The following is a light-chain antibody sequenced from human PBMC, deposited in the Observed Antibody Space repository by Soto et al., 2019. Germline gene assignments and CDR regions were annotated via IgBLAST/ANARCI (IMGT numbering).Light chain of an antibody. CDR1: QSISGTY. V-gene: IGKV3-20*01. CDR3: QQYGSSPT. J-gene: IGKJ5*01. CDR2: SAS. Sequence: DTVLTQSPGTLSLTSGERATLSCRASQSISGTYLAWYQQKPGQSPRLLIYSASSRATGIPDRFSGSGSGTDFTLTISRLEPEDFAVYYCQQYGSSPTFGQGTRLEIK.